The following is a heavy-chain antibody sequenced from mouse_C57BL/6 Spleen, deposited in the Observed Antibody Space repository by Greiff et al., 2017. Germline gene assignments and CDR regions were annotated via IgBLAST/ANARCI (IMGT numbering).Heavy chain of an antibody. V-gene: IGHV1-26*01. CDR2: INPNNGGT. J-gene: IGHJ2*01. CDR1: GYTFTDYY. CDR3: ARSGIITTVVAPFDY. Sequence: VQLQQSGPELVKPGASVKISCKASGYTFTDYYMNWVKQSHGKSLEWIGDINPNNGGTSYNQKFKGKATLTVDKSSSTAYMELRSLPSEDSAVYYCARSGIITTVVAPFDYWGQGTTLTVSS. D-gene: IGHD1-1*01.